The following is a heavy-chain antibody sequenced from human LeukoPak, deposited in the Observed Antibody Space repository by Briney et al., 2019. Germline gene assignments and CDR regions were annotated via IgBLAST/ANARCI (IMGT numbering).Heavy chain of an antibody. Sequence: GSLRLSCAASGFTFSSYAMSWVRQAPGEGLEWVSAISGSGGSTYYADSVKGRFTISRDNSKNTLYLQMNSLRAEDTAVYYCAKDRTAMVSMFDYWGQGTLVTVSS. CDR1: GFTFSSYA. D-gene: IGHD5-18*01. J-gene: IGHJ4*02. CDR3: AKDRTAMVSMFDY. CDR2: ISGSGGST. V-gene: IGHV3-23*01.